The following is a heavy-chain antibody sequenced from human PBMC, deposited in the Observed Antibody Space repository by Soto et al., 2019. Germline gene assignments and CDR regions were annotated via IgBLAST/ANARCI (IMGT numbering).Heavy chain of an antibody. CDR1: GYTFTTYG. V-gene: IGHV1-18*01. Sequence: QVQLVQSGAEVKKPGASVKVSCKASGYTFTTYGISWVRQAPGQGLEWMGWINAYNGNTNYAQKLQGRVTMTTDTSTSTASMELRRLRSDYTAVYYCSRDPVAGTYMAYGGQGTLVTVSS. D-gene: IGHD6-19*01. CDR2: INAYNGNT. J-gene: IGHJ4*02. CDR3: SRDPVAGTYMAY.